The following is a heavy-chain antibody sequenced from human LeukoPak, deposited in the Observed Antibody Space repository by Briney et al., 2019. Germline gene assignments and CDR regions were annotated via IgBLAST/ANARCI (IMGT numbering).Heavy chain of an antibody. CDR1: GFTFSSYS. Sequence: GGSLRLSCAASGFTFSSYSMNWVRQAPGKGLEWVSSISSSSSSYIYYADSVKGRFTISRDNAKNSLYLQMNSLRAEDTAVYYCAREGYCSSTSCHHEFDYWGQGPLVTVSS. J-gene: IGHJ4*02. V-gene: IGHV3-21*01. CDR3: AREGYCSSTSCHHEFDY. D-gene: IGHD2-2*01. CDR2: ISSSSSSYI.